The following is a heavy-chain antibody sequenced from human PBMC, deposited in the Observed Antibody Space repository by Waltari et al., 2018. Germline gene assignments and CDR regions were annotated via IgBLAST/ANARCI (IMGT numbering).Heavy chain of an antibody. CDR2: ISGSGGST. V-gene: IGHV3-23*01. J-gene: IGHJ4*02. Sequence: EVQLLEAGGGLVQPGGSVRLSCAASGFTFSSYAMRWVRQAPGKGLEWVSAISGSGGSTYSADSVKCRFTISRDNSKNTLYLQMNSLRAEDTAVYYCAKGPSLRFLEWSSTDYFDYWGQGTLVTVSS. D-gene: IGHD3-3*01. CDR3: AKGPSLRFLEWSSTDYFDY. CDR1: GFTFSSYA.